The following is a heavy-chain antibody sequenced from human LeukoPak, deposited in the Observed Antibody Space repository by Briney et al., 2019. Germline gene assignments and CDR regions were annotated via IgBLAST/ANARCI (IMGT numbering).Heavy chain of an antibody. J-gene: IGHJ4*02. CDR3: ARASTPAATGY. CDR2: INPSGGST. V-gene: IGHV1-46*01. Sequence: GASVKVSCKTSGYTFTGYYMHWVRQAPGQGLEWMGIINPSGGSTDYAQKFQGRVTMTRDTSTSTVYMELSSLRSEDTAVYYCARASTPAATGYWGQGTLVTVSS. D-gene: IGHD2-2*01. CDR1: GYTFTGYY.